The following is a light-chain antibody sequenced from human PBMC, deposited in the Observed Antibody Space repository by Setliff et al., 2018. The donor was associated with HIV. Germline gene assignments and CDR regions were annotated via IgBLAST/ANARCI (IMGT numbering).Light chain of an antibody. CDR1: SSDVCGYNY. CDR3: CSYAGNYTYV. CDR2: DVS. Sequence: SVLTQPRSVSGSPGQSVTISCTGTSSDVCGYNYVSWYQQHPGKAPKLMIYDVSKRPSGVPDRFSGSKSGNTASLTISGLQAEDEADYYCCSYAGNYTYVFGTGTKVTVL. V-gene: IGLV2-11*01. J-gene: IGLJ1*01.